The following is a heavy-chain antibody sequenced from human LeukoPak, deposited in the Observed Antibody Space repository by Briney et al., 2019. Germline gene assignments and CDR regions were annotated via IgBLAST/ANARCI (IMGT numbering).Heavy chain of an antibody. CDR2: ISYDGSNK. Sequence: GGSLRLSCAASGFTFSSYAMHWVRQAPGKGLEWVAVISYDGSNKYYADSVKGRFTISRDNAKNSLYLQMNSLRAEDTAVYYCARLYSSSRYGFGMDVWGQGTTVTVSS. CDR1: GFTFSSYA. D-gene: IGHD6-13*01. V-gene: IGHV3-30-3*01. CDR3: ARLYSSSRYGFGMDV. J-gene: IGHJ6*02.